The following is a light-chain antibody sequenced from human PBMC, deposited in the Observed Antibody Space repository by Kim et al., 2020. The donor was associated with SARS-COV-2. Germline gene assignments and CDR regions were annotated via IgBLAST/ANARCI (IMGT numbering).Light chain of an antibody. CDR1: QAVNSKS. Sequence: EIVLTQSPGTLSLSPGERATLSCRASQAVNSKSLAWYQQKPGRPPTLLIYVTSTRATGIPDRFSGSGSGTDFTLTITRLEPEDSAVYYCQASGGILTFGGGTKLEI. CDR3: QASGGILT. V-gene: IGKV3-20*01. J-gene: IGKJ4*01. CDR2: VTS.